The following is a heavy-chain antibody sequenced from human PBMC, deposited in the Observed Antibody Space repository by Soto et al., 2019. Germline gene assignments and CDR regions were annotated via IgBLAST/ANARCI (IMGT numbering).Heavy chain of an antibody. Sequence: SVNVSCKASGCTFSSYTISWVRQAPGQGLEWMGRIIPILGIANYXXKFQGRVXXTADKCTSTAXMELSXLISEDTAVYYCASSPTGSSSVYWCQGTLVTVSS. D-gene: IGHD6-6*01. CDR2: IIPILGIA. CDR3: ASSPTGSSSVY. CDR1: GCTFSSYT. J-gene: IGHJ4*02. V-gene: IGHV1-69*02.